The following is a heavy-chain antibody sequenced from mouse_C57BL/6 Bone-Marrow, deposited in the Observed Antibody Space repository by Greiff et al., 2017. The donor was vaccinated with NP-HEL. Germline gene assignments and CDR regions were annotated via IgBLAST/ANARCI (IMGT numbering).Heavy chain of an antibody. CDR1: GFTFSSYG. J-gene: IGHJ4*01. Sequence: EVKLMESGGDLVKPGGSLKLSCAASGFTFSSYGMSWVRQTPDKRLEWVATISSGGSYTYYLDSVKGRFTISRDNAKNTLYLQMSSLKSEDTAMYYCARGLDYWGQGTSVTVSS. CDR2: ISSGGSYT. V-gene: IGHV5-6*01. D-gene: IGHD3-3*01. CDR3: ARGLDY.